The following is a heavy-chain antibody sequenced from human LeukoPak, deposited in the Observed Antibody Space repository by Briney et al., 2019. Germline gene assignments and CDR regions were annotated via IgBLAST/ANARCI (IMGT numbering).Heavy chain of an antibody. Sequence: GGSLRLSCAASGFTFSESWMSWVRQVPGQGLEWVAHINHDGGGIQYVDSVKGRFTISRDNAKGSVHLQMNSLRAEDTAIYHCATYINWVAGDVWGQGTTVIVSS. CDR3: ATYINWVAGDV. CDR2: INHDGGGI. J-gene: IGHJ6*02. CDR1: GFTFSESW. D-gene: IGHD1-1*01. V-gene: IGHV3-7*01.